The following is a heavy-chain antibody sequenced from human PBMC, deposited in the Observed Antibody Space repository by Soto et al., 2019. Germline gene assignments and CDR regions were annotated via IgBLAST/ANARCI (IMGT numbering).Heavy chain of an antibody. CDR2: ISYDGSNK. J-gene: IGHJ4*02. CDR3: ASPTGTFDY. D-gene: IGHD3-10*01. Sequence: GGSLRLSCAASGFTFSSYAMHWVRQAPGKGLEWVAVISYDGSNKYYADSVKGRFIISRDNSKNTLYLQMNSLRAEDTAVYYCASPTGTFDYWGQGTLVTVSS. V-gene: IGHV3-30*04. CDR1: GFTFSSYA.